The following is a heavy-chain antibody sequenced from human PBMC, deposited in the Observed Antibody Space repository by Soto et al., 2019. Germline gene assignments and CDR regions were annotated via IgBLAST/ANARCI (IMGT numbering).Heavy chain of an antibody. CDR3: AKGQHLLDY. J-gene: IGHJ4*02. V-gene: IGHV3-30*18. CDR1: GFTFSDYG. Sequence: QVQLVESGGGLVQPGRSLRLSCAASGFTFSDYGAHWVRQAPGKGLEWVAFVSFDGDYKNYADSVKGRFTISRDNSKDTLYLQMNSLRPEDSAMDYCAKGQHLLDYWGQGTLVTVSS. D-gene: IGHD6-13*01. CDR2: VSFDGDYK.